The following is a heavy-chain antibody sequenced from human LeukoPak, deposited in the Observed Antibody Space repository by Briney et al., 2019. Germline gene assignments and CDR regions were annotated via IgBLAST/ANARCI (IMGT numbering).Heavy chain of an antibody. J-gene: IGHJ5*02. CDR3: ARGVGARDWFDP. CDR2: IYYTGST. D-gene: IGHD1-26*01. CDR1: GGSISSYY. V-gene: IGHV4-59*01. Sequence: SETLSLTCTVSGGSISSYYWTWIRQAPGNGLEWIGYIYYTGSTNYNPSLKSRVTISVDTSKSQFSLKLTSVTAADTAVYYCARGVGARDWFDPWGQGTLVTVSS.